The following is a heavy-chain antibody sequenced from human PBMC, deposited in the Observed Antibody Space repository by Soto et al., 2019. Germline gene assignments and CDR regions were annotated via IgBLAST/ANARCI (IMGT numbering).Heavy chain of an antibody. CDR1: GYTFTSYY. CDR3: ASVAARDPISYDY. CDR2: INPSGGST. Sequence: ASVKVSCKASGYTFTSYYMHWVRQAPGQGLEWMGIINPSGGSTSYAQKFQGRVTITEDKSTSTAYMELSSLRSEDTAVYYCASVAARDPISYDYWGQGTLVTVSS. V-gene: IGHV1-46*01. J-gene: IGHJ4*02. D-gene: IGHD6-6*01.